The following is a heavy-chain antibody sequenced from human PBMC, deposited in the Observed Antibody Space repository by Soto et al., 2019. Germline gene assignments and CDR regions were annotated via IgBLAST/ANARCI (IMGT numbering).Heavy chain of an antibody. V-gene: IGHV1-69*13. Sequence: ASVKVSCKASGGTFSSYAISWVRQAPGQGLEWMGGIIPIFGTANYAQKFQGRVTITADESTSTAYMELSSLRSEDTAVYYCARGGIAAAGTGLNWFDPWGQGTLVTVSS. CDR3: ARGGIAAAGTGLNWFDP. CDR2: IIPIFGTA. D-gene: IGHD6-13*01. J-gene: IGHJ5*02. CDR1: GGTFSSYA.